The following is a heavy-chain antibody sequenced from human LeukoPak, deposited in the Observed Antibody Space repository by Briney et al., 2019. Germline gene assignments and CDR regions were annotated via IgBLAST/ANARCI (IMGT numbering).Heavy chain of an antibody. D-gene: IGHD3-22*01. J-gene: IGHJ4*02. CDR3: ARQTSSGYSTNFDY. CDR2: IFPGDSDT. Sequence: GESLKISCKTSGYSFTSYWIGWVRQMPGKGLEWVAIIFPGDSDTKYSPSFQGQVTISADKSISTAYLQWSSLKASDTAMYYCARQTSSGYSTNFDYWGQGTLVTVSS. V-gene: IGHV5-51*01. CDR1: GYSFTSYW.